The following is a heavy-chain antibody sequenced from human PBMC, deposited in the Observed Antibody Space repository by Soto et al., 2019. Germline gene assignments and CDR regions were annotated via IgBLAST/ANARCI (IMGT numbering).Heavy chain of an antibody. CDR3: ARDREDAGDIVVVPAGEEFDP. Sequence: GGSLRLSCAASGFTFSSYWMSWVRQAPGKGLEWVANIKQDGSEKYYVDSVKGRFTISRDNAKNSLYLQMNSLRAEDTAVYYCARDREDAGDIVVVPAGEEFDPWGQGTLVTVSS. D-gene: IGHD2-2*01. CDR2: IKQDGSEK. V-gene: IGHV3-7*01. CDR1: GFTFSSYW. J-gene: IGHJ5*02.